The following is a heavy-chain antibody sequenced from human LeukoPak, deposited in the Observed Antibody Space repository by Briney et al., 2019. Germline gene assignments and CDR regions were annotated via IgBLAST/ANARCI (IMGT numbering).Heavy chain of an antibody. J-gene: IGHJ4*02. D-gene: IGHD4-17*01. CDR3: TTSSAYYGEGH. CDR2: FKSNTDGGTT. V-gene: IGHV3-15*01. Sequence: VKPGGSLRLSCAASGFTFSTAWMSWVRQAPGKGLEWVGRFKSNTDGGTTDYAVPVKGRFTISGDDSKNMLYLQMNSLKTEDTAVYYCTTSSAYYGEGHWGQGTLVTVSS. CDR1: GFTFSTAW.